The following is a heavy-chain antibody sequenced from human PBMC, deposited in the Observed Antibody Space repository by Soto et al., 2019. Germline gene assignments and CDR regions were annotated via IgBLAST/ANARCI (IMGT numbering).Heavy chain of an antibody. CDR2: IYNTGNT. Sequence: SETLSLTCTVSGGSIINTNYYWGWIRRPPGKGLELIGRIYNTGNTYYNPSLKSRVTMSVDTSKNQFSLDLTSVTAADTAVYYCARLGVRGVVGDYWGQGILVTVSS. V-gene: IGHV4-39*01. CDR3: ARLGVRGVVGDY. D-gene: IGHD3-10*01. CDR1: GGSIINTNYY. J-gene: IGHJ4*02.